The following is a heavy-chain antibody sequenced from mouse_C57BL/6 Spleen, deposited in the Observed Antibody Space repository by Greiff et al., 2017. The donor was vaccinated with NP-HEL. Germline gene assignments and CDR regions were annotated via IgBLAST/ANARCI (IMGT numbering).Heavy chain of an antibody. J-gene: IGHJ4*01. Sequence: DVQLVESGEGLVKPGGSLKLSCAASGFTFSSYAMSWVRQTPEKRLEWVAYISSGGDYIYYADTVKGRFTISRDNARNTLSLQMSSLKSEDTAMYYCTRDGGLYDGYYGAMDYWGQGTSVTVSS. CDR2: ISSGGDYI. CDR1: GFTFSSYA. D-gene: IGHD2-3*01. V-gene: IGHV5-9-1*02. CDR3: TRDGGLYDGYYGAMDY.